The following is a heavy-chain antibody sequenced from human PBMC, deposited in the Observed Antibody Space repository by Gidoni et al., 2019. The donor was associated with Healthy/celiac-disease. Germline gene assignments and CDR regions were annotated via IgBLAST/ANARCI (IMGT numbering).Heavy chain of an antibody. V-gene: IGHV4-59*01. Sequence: QVQLQESGPGLVKPSETLSLTCTVSGGSISSYYWSWIRQPPGKGLEWIGYIYYSGSTNYNPSLKSRVTISVDTSKNQFSLKLSSVTAADTAVYYCARDRGYSSGWYVGGHYYYYGMDVWGQGTTVTVSS. CDR1: GGSISSYY. CDR3: ARDRGYSSGWYVGGHYYYYGMDV. CDR2: IYYSGST. J-gene: IGHJ6*02. D-gene: IGHD6-19*01.